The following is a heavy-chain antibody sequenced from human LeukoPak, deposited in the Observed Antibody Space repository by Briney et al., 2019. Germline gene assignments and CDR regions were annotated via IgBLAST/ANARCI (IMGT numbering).Heavy chain of an antibody. Sequence: PGGSLRLSCAASAFTFSTYGMHWVRQAPGKGLEWVAVISYDGSDKYYADSVKGRFTISRDNSKNTLYLQMNSLRAEDTAVYFCAKDRLGGPYFFHYWGQGTLVTVSS. V-gene: IGHV3-30*18. J-gene: IGHJ4*02. CDR3: AKDRLGGPYFFHY. CDR1: AFTFSTYG. D-gene: IGHD3-16*01. CDR2: ISYDGSDK.